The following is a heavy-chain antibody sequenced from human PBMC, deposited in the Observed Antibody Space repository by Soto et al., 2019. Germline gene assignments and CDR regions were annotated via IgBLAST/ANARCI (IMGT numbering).Heavy chain of an antibody. J-gene: IGHJ6*02. V-gene: IGHV3-21*01. CDR2: IKSSPSCI. Sequence: GGSLRLSCAASGFTFSTYSMNWVRQAPGKGLEWVSSIKSSPSCIYYADAVRGRLTISRDNAKKSLYLQMNSLRSEDTAVYYCARVKGRLCLVRGARQGMDVWGRGTTVTVSS. CDR3: ARVKGRLCLVRGARQGMDV. D-gene: IGHD3-10*01. CDR1: GFTFSTYS.